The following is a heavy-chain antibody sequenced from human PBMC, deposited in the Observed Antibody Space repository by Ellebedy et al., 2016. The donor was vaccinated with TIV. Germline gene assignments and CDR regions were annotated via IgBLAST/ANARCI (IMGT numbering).Heavy chain of an antibody. D-gene: IGHD1-7*01. J-gene: IGHJ4*02. Sequence: GESLKISCAASGFTFSYYAMHWVRQAPGKGLEWVALISYDGGNKYYADSVKGRFTISRDNSKNTLYLQMNSLRAEDTTVYYCTRDLDRNYPGAYFDYWGQGTLVTVSS. V-gene: IGHV3-30-3*01. CDR1: GFTFSYYA. CDR3: TRDLDRNYPGAYFDY. CDR2: ISYDGGNK.